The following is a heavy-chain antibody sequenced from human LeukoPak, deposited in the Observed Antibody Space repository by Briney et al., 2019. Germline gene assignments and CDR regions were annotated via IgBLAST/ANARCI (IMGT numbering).Heavy chain of an antibody. Sequence: GGSLRLSCAASGFTFDDYAMHWVRQAPGKGLEWVSGISWNSGSIGYADSVKGRFTIYRDNAKNSLYLEMNSLRVEDTAVYYCARTGESHAFDIWGQGTMVTVSS. CDR1: GFTFDDYA. CDR2: ISWNSGSI. J-gene: IGHJ3*02. V-gene: IGHV3-9*01. D-gene: IGHD1-26*01. CDR3: ARTGESHAFDI.